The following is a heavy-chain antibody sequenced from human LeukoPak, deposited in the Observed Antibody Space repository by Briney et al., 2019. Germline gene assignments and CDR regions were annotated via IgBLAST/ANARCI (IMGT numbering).Heavy chain of an antibody. D-gene: IGHD3-22*01. V-gene: IGHV1-18*01. CDR3: ARTPQYYYDSSGHD. CDR2: ISAYNGNT. J-gene: IGHJ4*02. CDR1: GYTFTSYG. Sequence: ASVKVSCKASGYTFTSYGISWVRQAPGQGLEWMGWISAYNGNTNYAQKLQGRVTMTTDTSTSTAYMELRSLRSDDTAVYYCARTPQYYYDSSGHDWGQGTLVTASS.